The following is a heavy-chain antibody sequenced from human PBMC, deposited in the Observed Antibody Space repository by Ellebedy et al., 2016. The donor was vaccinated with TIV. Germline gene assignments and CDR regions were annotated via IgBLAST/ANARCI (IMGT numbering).Heavy chain of an antibody. V-gene: IGHV3-7*01. CDR2: IKQDGSEK. D-gene: IGHD3-3*01. CDR3: ARVRFLEWLLSDY. J-gene: IGHJ4*02. Sequence: GESLKISXAASGFTLSSYWMTWVRQAPGKGLEWVANIKQDGSEKYYVDSVKGRFTISRDNAKNSLYLQMNSLRAEDTAVYYCARVRFLEWLLSDYWGQGTLVTVSS. CDR1: GFTLSSYW.